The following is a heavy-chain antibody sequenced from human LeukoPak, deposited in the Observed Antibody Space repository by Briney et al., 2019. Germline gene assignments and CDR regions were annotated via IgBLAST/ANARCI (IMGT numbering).Heavy chain of an antibody. CDR1: GGSISSSNW. CDR3: ARVFRGYGSGSYYPSDY. V-gene: IGHV4-4*02. D-gene: IGHD3-10*01. J-gene: IGHJ4*02. Sequence: SETLSLTCAVSGGSISSSNWWSWVRQPPGKGLEWIGEIYHSGSTNYNPSLKSRVTISVDKSKNQFSLKLSSVTAADTAVYYCARVFRGYGSGSYYPSDYWGQGTLVTVSS. CDR2: IYHSGST.